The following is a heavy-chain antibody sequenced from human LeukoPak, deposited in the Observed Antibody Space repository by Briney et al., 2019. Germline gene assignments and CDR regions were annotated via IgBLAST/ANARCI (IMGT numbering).Heavy chain of an antibody. CDR2: ISGSGSST. D-gene: IGHD1-1*01. CDR1: GFTFNNYA. Sequence: TGGSLRLSCAVSGFTFNNYAMTWVRQAPGKGLEWVSGISGSGSSTYYADSVKGRFTISRDNSKNTLHLQMNNLRAEDTAVYYCAKSSGFDLERSDYWGQGTLVTVSS. V-gene: IGHV3-23*01. CDR3: AKSSGFDLERSDY. J-gene: IGHJ4*02.